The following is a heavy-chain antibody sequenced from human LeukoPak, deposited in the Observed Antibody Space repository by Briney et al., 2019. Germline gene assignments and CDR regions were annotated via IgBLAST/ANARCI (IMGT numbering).Heavy chain of an antibody. CDR2: IRYDGSNK. CDR3: AKDLSSGGSRNYYDSSGYYFD. D-gene: IGHD3-22*01. Sequence: GGSLRLSYAASGFTFSYFGMHWVRQAPGKGLEWVAFIRYDGSNKYYADSVKGRFTISRDNSKNTLYLQMNSLRAEDTAVYYCAKDLSSGGSRNYYDSSGYYFDWGQGTLVTVSS. J-gene: IGHJ4*02. CDR1: GFTFSYFG. V-gene: IGHV3-30*02.